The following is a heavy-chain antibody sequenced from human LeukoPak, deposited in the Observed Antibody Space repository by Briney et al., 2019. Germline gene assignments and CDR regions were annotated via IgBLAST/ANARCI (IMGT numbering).Heavy chain of an antibody. CDR2: IYSDGST. Sequence: GGSLRLSCAASGFIVSGDFMSWVRQAPGKGLEWVSVIYSDGSTYYADSVKGRFTISRDNSKNTLDLQMTGLRAEDTAVYYCARERGRGRDSPWFDYWGQGILVTVSS. CDR1: GFIVSGDF. J-gene: IGHJ4*02. D-gene: IGHD1-26*01. V-gene: IGHV3-53*01. CDR3: ARERGRGRDSPWFDY.